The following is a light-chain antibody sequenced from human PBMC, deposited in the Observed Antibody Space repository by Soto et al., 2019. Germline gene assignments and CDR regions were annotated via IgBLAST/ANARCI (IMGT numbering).Light chain of an antibody. J-gene: IGLJ1*01. Sequence: QSVLTQPPSASGSPGQSLTISCTGTSSDIGAYNYVSWYQQHPGKVPKLIIYEVTKRPSGVPDRFSASKSGNTASLTVSGLQAEDEADYYCSSHGGANNFYVFGTGTKLTVL. CDR1: SSDIGAYNY. CDR2: EVT. CDR3: SSHGGANNFYV. V-gene: IGLV2-8*01.